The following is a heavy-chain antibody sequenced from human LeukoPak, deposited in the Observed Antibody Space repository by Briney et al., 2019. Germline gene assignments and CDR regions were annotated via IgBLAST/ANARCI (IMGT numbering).Heavy chain of an antibody. CDR2: IYSSGST. D-gene: IGHD4-17*01. J-gene: IGHJ4*02. CDR3: ARARGRLLLIDY. Sequence: SETLSLTCTVSGGSFNNYYWNWIRQPAGKGQEWIGRIYSSGSTDYNPSLKSRVTMSVDTSKNQFSLNLTSVTAADSAVYYCARARGRLLLIDYWGQGTLVTVSS. V-gene: IGHV4-4*07. CDR1: GGSFNNYY.